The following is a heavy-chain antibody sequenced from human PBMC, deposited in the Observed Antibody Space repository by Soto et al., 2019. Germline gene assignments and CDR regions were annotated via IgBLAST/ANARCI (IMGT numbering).Heavy chain of an antibody. CDR3: TTYSSSWYDSAEYFQH. D-gene: IGHD6-13*01. J-gene: IGHJ1*01. Sequence: GESLKISCAASGFTFSNAWMSWVRQAPGKGLEWVGRIKSKTDGGTTDYAAPVKGRFTISRDDSKNTLYLQMNSLKTEDTAVYYCTTYSSSWYDSAEYFQHWGQGTLVTVSS. CDR2: IKSKTDGGTT. CDR1: GFTFSNAW. V-gene: IGHV3-15*01.